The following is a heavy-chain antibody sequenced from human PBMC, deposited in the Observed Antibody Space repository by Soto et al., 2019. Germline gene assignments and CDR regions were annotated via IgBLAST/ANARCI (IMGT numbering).Heavy chain of an antibody. CDR2: IYWDDDK. CDR1: GFSLSTSGVG. V-gene: IGHV2-5*02. D-gene: IGHD2-8*01. CDR3: AHRLTNLMDPTNWFDP. J-gene: IGHJ5*02. Sequence: SGPTLVNPTQTLTLTCTFSGFSLSTSGVGVGWIRQPPGKALEWLALIYWDDDKRYSPSLKSRLTITKDTSKNQVVLTMTNMDPVDTATYYCAHRLTNLMDPTNWFDPWGQGTLVTVSS.